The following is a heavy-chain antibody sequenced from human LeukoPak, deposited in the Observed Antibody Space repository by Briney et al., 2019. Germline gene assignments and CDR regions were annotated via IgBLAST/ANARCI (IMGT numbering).Heavy chain of an antibody. D-gene: IGHD6-13*01. CDR2: ISSSSSYI. CDR3: ARLTYSSSWYDVHLFDY. CDR1: GFTFSSYS. Sequence: GGSLRLSCAASGFTFSSYSMNWVRQAPGKGLEWVSSISSSSSYIYYADSVKGRFTISRDNAKNSLYLQMNSLRAEDTAVYYCARLTYSSSWYDVHLFDYWGQGTLVTVPS. V-gene: IGHV3-21*01. J-gene: IGHJ4*02.